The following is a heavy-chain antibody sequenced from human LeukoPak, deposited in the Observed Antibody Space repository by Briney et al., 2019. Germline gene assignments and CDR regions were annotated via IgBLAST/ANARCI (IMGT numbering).Heavy chain of an antibody. CDR2: IHYSGST. D-gene: IGHD4-17*01. CDR3: ARGDYGDYVRSLYFDY. J-gene: IGHJ4*02. Sequence: PSETLSLTCTVSGGSISSYYWSWIGQPPGKGLEWIGYIHYSGSTDYNPSLKSRVTISVDTSKNQFSLKLSSVTAADTAVYYCARGDYGDYVRSLYFDYWGQGTLVTVSS. CDR1: GGSISSYY. V-gene: IGHV4-59*01.